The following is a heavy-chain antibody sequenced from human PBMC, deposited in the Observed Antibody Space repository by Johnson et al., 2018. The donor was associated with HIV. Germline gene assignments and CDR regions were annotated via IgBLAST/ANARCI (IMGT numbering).Heavy chain of an antibody. V-gene: IGHV3-53*01. CDR3: ARLDTSRRDAFDI. CDR2: IYSGGST. J-gene: IGHJ3*02. CDR1: GFTVSSNY. Sequence: VQLVESGGGLIQPGGSLRLSCAASGFTVSSNYMNWVRQAPGKGLEWVSVIYSGGSTYYADSVKVRFTISRDNSKNTLYLQMNSLRAEDTAVYYGARLDTSRRDAFDIWGQGTMVTVSS.